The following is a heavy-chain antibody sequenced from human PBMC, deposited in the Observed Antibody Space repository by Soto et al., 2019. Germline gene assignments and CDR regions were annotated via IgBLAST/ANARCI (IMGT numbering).Heavy chain of an antibody. CDR3: ARDGGGFYCSGGSCYPQGFDY. CDR2: ISSSSSYI. V-gene: IGHV3-21*01. Sequence: GGSLRLSCAASGFTFSSYSMNWVRQAPGKGLEWVSSISSSSSYIYYADSVKGRFTISRDNAKNSLYLQMNSLRAEDTAVYYCARDGGGFYCSGGSCYPQGFDYWGQGTLVTVSS. D-gene: IGHD2-15*01. J-gene: IGHJ4*02. CDR1: GFTFSSYS.